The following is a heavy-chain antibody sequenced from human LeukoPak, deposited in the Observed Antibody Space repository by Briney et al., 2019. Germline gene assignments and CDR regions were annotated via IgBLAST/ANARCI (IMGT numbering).Heavy chain of an antibody. D-gene: IGHD3-22*01. CDR2: IYYSGST. CDR3: ARGLNPYYYDSSGPLNNWFDP. J-gene: IGHJ5*02. V-gene: IGHV4-39*07. Sequence: SETLSLTCTVSGGSISSSSYYWGWIRQPPGKGLEWIGSIYYSGSTYYNPSLKSRVTISVDTSKNQFSLKLSSVTAADTAVYYCARGLNPYYYDSSGPLNNWFDPWGQGTLVTVSS. CDR1: GGSISSSSYY.